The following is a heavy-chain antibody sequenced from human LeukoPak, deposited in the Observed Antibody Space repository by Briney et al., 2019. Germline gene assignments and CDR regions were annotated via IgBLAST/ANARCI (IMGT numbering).Heavy chain of an antibody. Sequence: PGGSLRLSCAASGFTFSGYWMHWVRRAPGKGLEWVAVIWYDGSNKYYADSVKGRFTISRDNSKNTLYLQMNSLRAEDTAVYYCARDPLAYCGGDCYLVWGQGTLVTVSS. D-gene: IGHD2-21*02. CDR3: ARDPLAYCGGDCYLV. V-gene: IGHV3-33*08. CDR1: GFTFSGYW. CDR2: IWYDGSNK. J-gene: IGHJ4*02.